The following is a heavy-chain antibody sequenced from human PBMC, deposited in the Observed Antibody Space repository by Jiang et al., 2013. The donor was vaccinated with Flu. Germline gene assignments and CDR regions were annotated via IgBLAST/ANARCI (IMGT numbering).Heavy chain of an antibody. CDR3: ARPHYDSTGYYSPFDN. V-gene: IGHV1-3*01. Sequence: SGAEVKKPGASVKVSCKASGYSFTSYTMHWVRQAPGQRLEWMGWISAGNGDTKYSQKFQGRVTITRDTSASTAYMELSSLRSEDTAVYYCARPHYDSTGYYSPFDNWGQGTLVTVSS. D-gene: IGHD3-22*01. CDR1: GYSFTSYT. J-gene: IGHJ4*02. CDR2: ISAGNGDT.